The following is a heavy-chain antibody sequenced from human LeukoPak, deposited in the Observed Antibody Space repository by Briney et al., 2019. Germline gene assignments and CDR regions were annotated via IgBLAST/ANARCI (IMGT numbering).Heavy chain of an antibody. V-gene: IGHV3-21*01. CDR3: ARDIAVAGTVYYYYGMDV. D-gene: IGHD6-19*01. J-gene: IGHJ6*02. Sequence: GGALGLSFGGSGFPFNSYSMNWVRQAPGKGLEWVSSISSSSSYIYYADSVKGRFTISRDNAKNSLYLQMNSLRAEDAAVYYCARDIAVAGTVYYYYGMDVWGQGTTVTVSS. CDR2: ISSSSSYI. CDR1: GFPFNSYS.